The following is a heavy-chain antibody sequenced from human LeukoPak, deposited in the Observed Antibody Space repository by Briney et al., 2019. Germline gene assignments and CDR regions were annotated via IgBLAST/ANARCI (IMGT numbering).Heavy chain of an antibody. CDR2: IIPIFGTA. V-gene: IGHV1-69*06. J-gene: IGHJ4*02. D-gene: IGHD2-15*01. CDR1: GGTFTSYA. Sequence: ASVKVSCKASGGTFTSYALSWVRQAPGQGLEWMGGIIPIFGTANYAQKFQGRVTITADKSTSTAYMELSSLRSEDTAVYYCRVYCSGGSCYSGLVDYWGQGTLVTVSS. CDR3: RVYCSGGSCYSGLVDY.